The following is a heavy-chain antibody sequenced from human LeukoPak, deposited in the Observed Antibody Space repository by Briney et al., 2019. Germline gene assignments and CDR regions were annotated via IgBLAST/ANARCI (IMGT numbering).Heavy chain of an antibody. D-gene: IGHD4-11*01. CDR2: IRYDGSNK. CDR1: GFTFHTYA. J-gene: IGHJ4*02. CDR3: AKDLLQGSPYDY. Sequence: GGSLRLSCAPSGFTFHTYAMSWVRQAPGKGLEWVAFIRYDGSNKYYADSVKGRFTISRDNSKNTLYLQMNSLRAEDTAVYYCAKDLLQGSPYDYWGQGTLVTVSS. V-gene: IGHV3-30*02.